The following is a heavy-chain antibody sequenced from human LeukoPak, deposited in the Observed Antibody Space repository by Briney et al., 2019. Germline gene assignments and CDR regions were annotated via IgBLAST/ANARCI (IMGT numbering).Heavy chain of an antibody. J-gene: IGHJ3*01. V-gene: IGHV4-39*01. CDR1: GGPLSSNTYY. CDR2: ISHSGSA. CDR3: ASPPSYYYETSGYSHDAFDL. Sequence: SETLSLTCTVSGGPLSSNTYYWGWIRQPPGKGLEWIGSISHSGSAYYDPSLKSRVSISVDTSMTQMSLKLSSVTASDTAVYYCASPPSYYYETSGYSHDAFDLWGQGTMITVSS. D-gene: IGHD3-22*01.